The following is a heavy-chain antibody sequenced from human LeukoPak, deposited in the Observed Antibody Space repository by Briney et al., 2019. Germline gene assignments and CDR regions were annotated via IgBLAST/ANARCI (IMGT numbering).Heavy chain of an antibody. CDR3: ARRGHGGDDYYYYYMDV. J-gene: IGHJ6*03. D-gene: IGHD3-16*01. Sequence: ASVKVSCKASGYTFTSYDINWVRQATGQGLEWMGWMNPNSGNTGYAQKFQGRVTITRNTSISTVYMELSSLKSEDTAVYYCARRGHGGDDYYYYYMDVWGKGTTVTVSS. V-gene: IGHV1-8*01. CDR2: MNPNSGNT. CDR1: GYTFTSYD.